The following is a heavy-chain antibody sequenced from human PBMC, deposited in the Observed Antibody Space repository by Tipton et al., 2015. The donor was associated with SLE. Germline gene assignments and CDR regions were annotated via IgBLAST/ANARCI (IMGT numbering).Heavy chain of an antibody. CDR1: GGSISSYY. V-gene: IGHV4-59*01. D-gene: IGHD1-14*01. CDR3: ARDVRTRRSVFLYHKDG. J-gene: IGHJ6*03. Sequence: TLSLTCTVSGGSISSYYWSWIRQPPGKGLEWIGYIYYSGSTNYNPSLKSRVTISVDTSKNQFSLKLSSVTAADTAVYYCARDVRTRRSVFLYHKDGRGKRATVPVPS. CDR2: IYYSGST.